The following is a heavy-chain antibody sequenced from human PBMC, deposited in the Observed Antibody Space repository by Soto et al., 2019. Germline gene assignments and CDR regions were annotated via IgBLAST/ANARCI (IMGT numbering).Heavy chain of an antibody. Sequence: GGSLRLSCAASGFTFSSYWMSWVRQAPGKGLEWVANIKQDGSEKYYVDSVKGRFTISRDNAKNSLYLQMNSLRAEDTAVYYCARDSLRELYNPIFTGYYYYMDVWGKGTTVTVSS. CDR1: GFTFSSYW. V-gene: IGHV3-7*01. D-gene: IGHD1-1*01. CDR2: IKQDGSEK. CDR3: ARDSLRELYNPIFTGYYYYMDV. J-gene: IGHJ6*03.